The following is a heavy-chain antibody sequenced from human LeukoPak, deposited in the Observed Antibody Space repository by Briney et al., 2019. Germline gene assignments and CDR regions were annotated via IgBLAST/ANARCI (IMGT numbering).Heavy chain of an antibody. V-gene: IGHV3-72*01. CDR1: GFTFSDYY. D-gene: IGHD6-19*01. Sequence: GGSLRLSCAASGFTFSDYYMDWVRQAPGKGLEWVGRTRNRANSYTTEYAASVKGRFTISRDDSNNSGYLQMNSLKIEDTAVYYCTRTDSSGFPVYWGQGTLVTVSS. CDR3: TRTDSSGFPVY. J-gene: IGHJ4*02. CDR2: TRNRANSYTT.